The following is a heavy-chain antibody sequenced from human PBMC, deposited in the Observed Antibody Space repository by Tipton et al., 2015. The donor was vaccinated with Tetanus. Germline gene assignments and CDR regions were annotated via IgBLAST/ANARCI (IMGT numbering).Heavy chain of an antibody. CDR1: GFIFSSYG. D-gene: IGHD2-15*01. V-gene: IGHV3-33*01. Sequence: SGFIFSSYGTHWVRQAPGKGLEWVAVSWYDGTDQYYADSVKGRFTISRDNSKNTLYLQMNRLRAEDTALYYCAREADCSGGSCFSGDFDNWGQGTQVTVSS. CDR3: AREADCSGGSCFSGDFDN. J-gene: IGHJ4*02. CDR2: SWYDGTDQ.